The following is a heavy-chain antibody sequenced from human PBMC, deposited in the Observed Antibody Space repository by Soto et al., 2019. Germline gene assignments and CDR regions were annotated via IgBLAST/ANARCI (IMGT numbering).Heavy chain of an antibody. V-gene: IGHV4-31*03. Sequence: QVQLQESGPGLVKPSQTLSLTCTVSGGAISSGGYYWSWIRQHPGKGLEWIGYIYYSGSTYYNPSLKSRVTISADTSMNQFSLKLSSVTAAATAVYYCARSPTVTTYWYFDLWGRGTLVTVSS. CDR2: IYYSGST. CDR3: ARSPTVTTYWYFDL. CDR1: GGAISSGGYY. D-gene: IGHD4-4*01. J-gene: IGHJ2*01.